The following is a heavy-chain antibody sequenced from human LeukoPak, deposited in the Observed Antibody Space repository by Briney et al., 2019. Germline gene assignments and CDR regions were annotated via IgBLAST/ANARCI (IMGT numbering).Heavy chain of an antibody. CDR2: ISSSSGYI. J-gene: IGHJ5*02. CDR3: ARDFLDIVVVVAAMADNWFDP. V-gene: IGHV3-21*01. CDR1: GFTFSNYS. Sequence: GGSLRLSCAASGFTFSNYSMNWVRQAPGKGLEWVSSISSSSGYIYYADSVKGRFTISRDNAKNSLYLQMNSLRAEDTAVYYCARDFLDIVVVVAAMADNWFDPWGQGTLVTVSS. D-gene: IGHD2-15*01.